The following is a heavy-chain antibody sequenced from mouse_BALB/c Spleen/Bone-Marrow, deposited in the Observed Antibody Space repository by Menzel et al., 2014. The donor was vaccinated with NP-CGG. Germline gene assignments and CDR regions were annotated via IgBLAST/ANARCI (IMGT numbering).Heavy chain of an antibody. J-gene: IGHJ3*01. Sequence: EVKLVESGGGLVQPVRSLKLPCAASGFDFSGFWMGWVRQAPGKGLEWIGEINPDSSTINYTPSLKDRFIISRDNAKNTLYLQMSKVRSEDTALYYCARLGYYGGFAYWGQGTLVTVSA. CDR2: INPDSSTI. CDR3: ARLGYYGGFAY. V-gene: IGHV4-1*02. CDR1: GFDFSGFW. D-gene: IGHD2-3*01.